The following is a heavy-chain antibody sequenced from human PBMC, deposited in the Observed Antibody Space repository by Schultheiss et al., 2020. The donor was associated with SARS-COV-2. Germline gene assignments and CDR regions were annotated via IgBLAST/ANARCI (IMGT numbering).Heavy chain of an antibody. D-gene: IGHD1-26*01. Sequence: SETLSLTCTVSGGSVSSGSYYWSWIRQPPGKGLEWIGEINHSGNTNYNPSLKSRVTISVDTSKNQFSLKMSSVTAADTAVYYCARIGRYSGSYGYWGQGTLVTVSS. CDR1: GGSVSSGSYY. V-gene: IGHV4-61*01. CDR3: ARIGRYSGSYGY. J-gene: IGHJ1*01. CDR2: INHSGNT.